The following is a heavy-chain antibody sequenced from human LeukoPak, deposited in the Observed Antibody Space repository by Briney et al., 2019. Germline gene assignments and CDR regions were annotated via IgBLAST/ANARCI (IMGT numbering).Heavy chain of an antibody. CDR3: AKDICGGNCYPHGGY. Sequence: GGSLRLSCAASGFTFSNYGMHWVRQAPGKGLEWVAFIPYDGSNKYYADSLQGRFTLSRDNSMNTLYLQMSSLRAEDTAIYCCAKDICGGNCYPHGGYWGQGTLVTVSS. V-gene: IGHV3-30*02. CDR2: IPYDGSNK. J-gene: IGHJ4*02. D-gene: IGHD2-21*01. CDR1: GFTFSNYG.